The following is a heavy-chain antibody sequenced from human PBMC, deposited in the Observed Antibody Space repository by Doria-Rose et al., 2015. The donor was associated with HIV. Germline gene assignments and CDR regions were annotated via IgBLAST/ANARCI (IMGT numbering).Heavy chain of an antibody. J-gene: IGHJ4*02. CDR1: GDPISSGDSF. V-gene: IGHV4-30-4*01. CDR3: ARARNYGFPHFFDF. D-gene: IGHD3-10*01. CDR2: ISTSGTT. Sequence: QVQLVESGPGLVRPSQTLSLTCTVSGDPISSGDSFWRWIRQSPWKGPEWLGYISTSGTTYYYPSLRGRLTISLDASKNQFSLNLNSVTAADTAVYYCARARNYGFPHFFDFWGQGTLVTVSS.